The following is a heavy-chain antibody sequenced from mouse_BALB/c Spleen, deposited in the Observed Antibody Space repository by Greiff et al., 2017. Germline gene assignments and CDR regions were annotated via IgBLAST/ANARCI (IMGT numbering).Heavy chain of an antibody. J-gene: IGHJ4*01. CDR1: GFTFSNYW. D-gene: IGHD2-4*01. CDR2: IRLKSNNYAT. V-gene: IGHV6-6*02. Sequence: EVKVEESGGGLVQPGGSMKLSCVASGFTFSNYWMNWVRQSPEKGLEWVAEIRLKSNNYATHYAESVKGRFTISRDDSKSSVYLQMNNLRAEDTGIYYCTRRDYDYDEGYAMDYWGQGTSVTVSS. CDR3: TRRDYDYDEGYAMDY.